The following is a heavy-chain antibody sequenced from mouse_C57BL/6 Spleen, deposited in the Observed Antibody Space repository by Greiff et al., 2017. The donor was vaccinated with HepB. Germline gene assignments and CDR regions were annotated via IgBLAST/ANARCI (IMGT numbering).Heavy chain of an antibody. V-gene: IGHV1-66*01. CDR2: IYPGSGNT. CDR3: ARGEYYGSYYFDY. CDR1: GYSFTSYY. D-gene: IGHD1-1*01. J-gene: IGHJ2*01. Sequence: QVQLKESGPELVKPGASVKISCKASGYSFTSYYIHWVKQRPGQGLEWIGWIYPGSGNTKYNEKFKGKATLTADTSSSTAYMQLSSLTSEDSAVYYCARGEYYGSYYFDYWGQGTTLTVSS.